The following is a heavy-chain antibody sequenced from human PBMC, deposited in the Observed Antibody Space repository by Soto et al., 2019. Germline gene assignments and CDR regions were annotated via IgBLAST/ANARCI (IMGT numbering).Heavy chain of an antibody. CDR3: ARYIHYAAVEYYFDY. D-gene: IGHD4-17*01. CDR2: ISSSSSYI. CDR1: GFTFSSYS. Sequence: GSLRLSCAASGFTFSSYSMNWVRQAPGKGLEWVSSISSSSSYIYYADSVKGRFTISRDNAKNSLYLQMNSLRAEDTAVYYCARYIHYAAVEYYFDYWGQGTLVTVS. V-gene: IGHV3-21*01. J-gene: IGHJ4*02.